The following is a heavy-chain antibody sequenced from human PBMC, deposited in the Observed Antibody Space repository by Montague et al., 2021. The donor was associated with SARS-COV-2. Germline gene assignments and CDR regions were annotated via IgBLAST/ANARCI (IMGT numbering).Heavy chain of an antibody. V-gene: IGHV4-4*02. Sequence: SETLSLTCAVSGGSISSSNWWCWVRQPPGKGLEWIGEIYHSGSTNYNPSLKSRAIISIDKSRKQFSLKLSSVTAADTAVYYCAREGVSSGAYYPPDYGYEYYSMDVWGQGTTVTVSS. D-gene: IGHD4/OR15-4a*01. CDR1: GGSISSSNW. CDR3: AREGVSSGAYYPPDYGYEYYSMDV. CDR2: IYHSGST. J-gene: IGHJ6*02.